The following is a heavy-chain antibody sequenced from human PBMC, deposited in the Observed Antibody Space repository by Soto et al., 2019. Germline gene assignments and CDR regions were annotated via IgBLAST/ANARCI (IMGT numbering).Heavy chain of an antibody. V-gene: IGHV1-69*13. D-gene: IGHD2-21*02. J-gene: IGHJ4*02. CDR3: ARGWAYCGGDCPDY. CDR2: INPIVGST. CDR1: GYIFTSYY. Sequence: SVKVSCKASGYIFTSYYIHWVRQAPGQGLEWMGGINPIVGSTKYAQKFQGRVTITADESTSTAYMELSSLRSEDTAVYYCARGWAYCGGDCPDYWGQGTLVTVSS.